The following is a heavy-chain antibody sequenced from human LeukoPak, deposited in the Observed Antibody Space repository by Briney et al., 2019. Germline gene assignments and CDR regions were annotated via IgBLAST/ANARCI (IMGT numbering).Heavy chain of an antibody. V-gene: IGHV3-48*01. CDR2: ISSSISTI. J-gene: IGHJ4*02. Sequence: GGSLRLSCAASGFTFSSYSMNWVRQAPGKGLEWVSYISSSISTIHYADSVKGRFTISRDNAKNSLYLQMNSPRAEDTAVYYCARAWEFDYWGQGTLVTVSS. CDR1: GFTFSSYS. CDR3: ARAWEFDY. D-gene: IGHD1-26*01.